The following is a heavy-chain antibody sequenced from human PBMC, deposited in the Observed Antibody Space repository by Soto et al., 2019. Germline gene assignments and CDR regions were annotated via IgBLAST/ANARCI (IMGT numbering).Heavy chain of an antibody. CDR1: GYTFTSYG. D-gene: IGHD3-3*01. Sequence: QVQLVQSGAEVKKPGASVKVSCKASGYTFTSYGISWVRQAPGQGLEWMGWISAYNGNTNYAQKLQGRVTMTTDTSTSTAYVELRSLRSDDTAVYYCARDVNDFWSGYYPLAYWGQGTLVTVSS. V-gene: IGHV1-18*01. CDR3: ARDVNDFWSGYYPLAY. J-gene: IGHJ4*02. CDR2: ISAYNGNT.